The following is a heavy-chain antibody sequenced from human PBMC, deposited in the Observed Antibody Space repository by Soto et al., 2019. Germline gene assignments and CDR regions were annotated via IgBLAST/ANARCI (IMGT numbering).Heavy chain of an antibody. CDR1: GYTFTSYG. CDR3: ARDQYCSGGSCYHQAGTQPNY. V-gene: IGHV1-3*01. J-gene: IGHJ4*02. Sequence: GASVKVSCKASGYTFTSYGINWVRQAPGQRLEWMGWINAGNGNTKYSQKFQGRVTITRDTSASTAYMELSSLRSEDTAVYYCARDQYCSGGSCYHQAGTQPNYWGQGTLVTVSS. D-gene: IGHD2-15*01. CDR2: INAGNGNT.